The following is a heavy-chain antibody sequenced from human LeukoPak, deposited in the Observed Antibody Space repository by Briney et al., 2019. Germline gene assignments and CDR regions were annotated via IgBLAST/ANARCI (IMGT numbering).Heavy chain of an antibody. V-gene: IGHV4-39*07. Sequence: SETLSLTCTVPGGSISRNTAHWGWIRQPPGKGLEWIGTINYSGNTYYSPSLKGRVTISVDTSKKQFSLKLTSMTAADTAVYFCAGDGNSERWYYHWGQGTRVIVSA. J-gene: IGHJ4*02. D-gene: IGHD3-3*02. CDR1: GGSISRNTAH. CDR3: AGDGNSERWYYH. CDR2: INYSGNT.